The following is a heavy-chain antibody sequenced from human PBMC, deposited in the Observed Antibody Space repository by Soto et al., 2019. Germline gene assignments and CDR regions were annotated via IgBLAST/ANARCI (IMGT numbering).Heavy chain of an antibody. CDR1: GGSFSDYY. J-gene: IGHJ4*02. Sequence: SETLSLTCAVYGGSFSDYYWSWIRQPPGKGLEWIGEINHSGSTNYNPSLKSRVTMSVDTSKNQFSLQLTSVTAADTAVYYCARDLEGQLGDYWGRGTLVTVPQ. V-gene: IGHV4-34*01. CDR3: ARDLEGQLGDY. CDR2: INHSGST. D-gene: IGHD3-3*02.